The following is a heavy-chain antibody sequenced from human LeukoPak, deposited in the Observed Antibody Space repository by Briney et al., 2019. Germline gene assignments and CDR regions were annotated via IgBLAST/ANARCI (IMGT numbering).Heavy chain of an antibody. CDR1: GVSISSYY. D-gene: IGHD6-13*01. CDR2: IYYSGST. J-gene: IGHJ4*02. V-gene: IGHV4-59*12. Sequence: SETLSLTCTVSGVSISSYYWSWIRQPPGKGLEWIGYIYYSGSTNYNPSLKSRVTISVDTSKNQFSLKLSSVTAADTAVYYCARGPLRVAAAGTLDYWGQGTLVTVSS. CDR3: ARGPLRVAAAGTLDY.